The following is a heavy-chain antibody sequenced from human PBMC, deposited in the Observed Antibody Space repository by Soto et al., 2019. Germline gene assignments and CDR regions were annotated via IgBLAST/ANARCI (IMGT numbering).Heavy chain of an antibody. CDR3: ARDGIGGTCFRGFCDY. CDR1: GSIFSGYG. Sequence: LVESGGGVVQPGTSLRLSCAASGSIFSGYGMHWARQAPGKGLEWVAVIWYDGSNKYYADSVKGRFTISRDNAKNMLYVEMDSLRAGDTAVYYCARDGIGGTCFRGFCDYWGQGTLVTISS. V-gene: IGHV3-33*01. D-gene: IGHD2-21*01. CDR2: IWYDGSNK. J-gene: IGHJ4*02.